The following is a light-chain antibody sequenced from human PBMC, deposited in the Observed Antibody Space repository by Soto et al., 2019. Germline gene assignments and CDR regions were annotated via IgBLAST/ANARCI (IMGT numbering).Light chain of an antibody. V-gene: IGKV3-20*01. J-gene: IGKJ1*01. Sequence: ETVLTQSPVTLSLSPGERATLSCRASQSVSSRYFAWYQQKPGQAPRLLIYAASSRAAGIPDRFSGSGSGTDFSLTISRLEPEDFAVYYCHQYASSRTFGPGTKVE. CDR2: AAS. CDR3: HQYASSRT. CDR1: QSVSSRY.